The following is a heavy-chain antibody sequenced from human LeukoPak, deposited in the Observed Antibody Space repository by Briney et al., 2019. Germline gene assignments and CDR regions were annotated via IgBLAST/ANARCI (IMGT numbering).Heavy chain of an antibody. Sequence: SETLSLTCAVSGGPISSRSCYWGWIRQPPGKGLEWIGSIYYTGSTYHNPSLKSRVTMSVDTSMNQFSLKLSSVTAADTAVYYCARQGGGNRNGMDVWGQGTTVTVSS. J-gene: IGHJ6*02. V-gene: IGHV4-39*07. CDR3: ARQGGGNRNGMDV. CDR2: IYYTGST. D-gene: IGHD4-23*01. CDR1: GGPISSRSCY.